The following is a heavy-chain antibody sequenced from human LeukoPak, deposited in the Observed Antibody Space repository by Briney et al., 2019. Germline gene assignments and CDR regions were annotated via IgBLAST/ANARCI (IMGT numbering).Heavy chain of an antibody. CDR2: IDTAGDT. CDR1: GFSFSSYD. CDR3: ARLGAY. Sequence: GGSLRLSCAASGFSFSSYDMHWVRQATGKGLEWVSTIDTAGDTFYPGSVKGRFTISRANAKDSLYLQMNSLRAGDTAVYYCARLGAYWGQGTLVTVSS. J-gene: IGHJ4*02. V-gene: IGHV3-13*01. D-gene: IGHD4/OR15-4a*01.